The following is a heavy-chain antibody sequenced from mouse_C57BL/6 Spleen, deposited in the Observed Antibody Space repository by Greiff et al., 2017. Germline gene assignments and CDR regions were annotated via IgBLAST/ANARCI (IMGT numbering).Heavy chain of an antibody. Sequence: EVKLVESGAELVRPGASVKLSCTASGFNIKDYYMHWVKQRPEQGLEWIGRIDPEDGDTEYAPKFQGKATMTADTSSNTAYLQLSSLTSEDTAVYYCTTTLITTVVEDYAMDYWGQGTSVTVSS. D-gene: IGHD1-1*01. CDR3: TTTLITTVVEDYAMDY. CDR1: GFNIKDYY. J-gene: IGHJ4*01. CDR2: IDPEDGDT. V-gene: IGHV14-1*01.